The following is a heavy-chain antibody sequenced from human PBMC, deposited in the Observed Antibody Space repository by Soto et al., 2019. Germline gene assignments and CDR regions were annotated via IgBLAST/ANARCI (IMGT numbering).Heavy chain of an antibody. V-gene: IGHV4-34*01. CDR3: ARARRTIPRYYYCYMDV. Sequence: SETLSLTCAVYGGSFSGYYWSWIRQPPGKGLEWIGEINHSGSTNYNPSLKSRVTISVDTSKNQFSLKLSSVAAADTAVYYCARARRTIPRYYYCYMDVWGKGTTVTVSS. J-gene: IGHJ6*03. CDR2: INHSGST. CDR1: GGSFSGYY. D-gene: IGHD1-1*01.